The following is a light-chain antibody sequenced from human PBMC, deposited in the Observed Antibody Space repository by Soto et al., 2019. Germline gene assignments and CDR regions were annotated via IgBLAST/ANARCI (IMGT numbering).Light chain of an antibody. J-gene: IGKJ1*01. Sequence: DIQMTHSPSSLSASVGDRVTIACRASQTISNYLNWYQQKPGKAPKLLIYAASSLQSGVPSRFSGSGSGTDFTLSISSLQPEDFATYYCQQSYSTPRTFGQGTKV. CDR3: QQSYSTPRT. CDR1: QTISNY. CDR2: AAS. V-gene: IGKV1-39*01.